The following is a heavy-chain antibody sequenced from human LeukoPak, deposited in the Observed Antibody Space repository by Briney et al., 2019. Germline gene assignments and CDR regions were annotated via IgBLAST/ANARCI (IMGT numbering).Heavy chain of an antibody. V-gene: IGHV3-13*01. D-gene: IGHD2-15*01. J-gene: IGHJ5*02. Sequence: PGGSLRLSCAASGFTFSSYDMHWVRQATGKGLEWVSAIGTAGDTYYPDSVKGRFTISRDNSKNTLYLQMNSLRAEDTAVYYCAKDPGYCSGGSCYWFDPWGQGTLVTVSS. CDR1: GFTFSSYD. CDR2: IGTAGDT. CDR3: AKDPGYCSGGSCYWFDP.